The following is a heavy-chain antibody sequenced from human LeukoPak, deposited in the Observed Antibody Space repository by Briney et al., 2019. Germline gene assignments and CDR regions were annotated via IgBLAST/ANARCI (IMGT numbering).Heavy chain of an antibody. Sequence: PGRSLRLSCAASGFTFSSYGMHWVRQAPGKGLEWVAVIWYDGSNKYYADSVKGRLTISRDNSKNTLYLQMNSLRAEDTAVYYCARDSSRIAAAGYVDYWGQGTLVTVSS. CDR3: ARDSSRIAAAGYVDY. CDR1: GFTFSSYG. CDR2: IWYDGSNK. D-gene: IGHD6-13*01. V-gene: IGHV3-33*01. J-gene: IGHJ4*02.